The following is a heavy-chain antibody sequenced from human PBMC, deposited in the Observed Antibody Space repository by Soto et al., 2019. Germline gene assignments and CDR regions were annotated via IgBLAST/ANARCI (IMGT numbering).Heavy chain of an antibody. D-gene: IGHD4-17*01. Sequence: SVKVSCKASGGTFSSYAISWVRQAPGQGLEWMGGIIPIFGTANYAQKFQGRVTITADESTGTAYMELSSLRSEDTAVYYCAREDRADYGDYDNNYYYYGMDVWGRGTTVTLSS. CDR2: IIPIFGTA. J-gene: IGHJ6*02. CDR3: AREDRADYGDYDNNYYYYGMDV. V-gene: IGHV1-69*13. CDR1: GGTFSSYA.